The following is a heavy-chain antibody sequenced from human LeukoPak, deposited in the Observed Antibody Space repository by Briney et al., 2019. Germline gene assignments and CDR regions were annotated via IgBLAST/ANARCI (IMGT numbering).Heavy chain of an antibody. V-gene: IGHV4-34*01. CDR3: ARWGSFSVPAARYGRYYFDY. Sequence: PSETLSLTCAVYGGSFSGYYWSWIRQPPGKGLEWIGEINHSGSTNYNPSLKSRVTISVDTSKNQFSLKLSSVTAADTAVYYCARWGSFSVPAARYGRYYFDYWGQGTLVTVSS. D-gene: IGHD2-2*01. J-gene: IGHJ4*02. CDR2: INHSGST. CDR1: GGSFSGYY.